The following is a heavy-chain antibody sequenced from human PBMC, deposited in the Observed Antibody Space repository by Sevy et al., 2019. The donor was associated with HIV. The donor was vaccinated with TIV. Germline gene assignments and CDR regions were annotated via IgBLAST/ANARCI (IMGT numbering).Heavy chain of an antibody. D-gene: IGHD5-18*01. CDR3: AKGGRSYGDSYFDH. J-gene: IGHJ4*02. Sequence: GGSLRLSCAASGFTFSISAMTWVRQAPGKGLEWVSVISGSGNSAYCADSVKGRFTISRDNSKNTLSLQMNSLRAEDTAVYYCAKGGRSYGDSYFDHWGQGTLVTVSS. CDR2: ISGSGNSA. V-gene: IGHV3-23*01. CDR1: GFTFSISA.